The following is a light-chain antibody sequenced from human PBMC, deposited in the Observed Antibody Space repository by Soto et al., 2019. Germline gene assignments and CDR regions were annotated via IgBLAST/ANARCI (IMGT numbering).Light chain of an antibody. V-gene: IGKV3-15*01. CDR1: QSVNAN. CDR2: GAS. CDR3: LQYNDWPRT. Sequence: EILMTQSPATLSVSPGERATLSCRASQSVNANLAWYQQKSGRAPRLLIFGASTRATDIPGRFSGSGSGTEFTLTISSLQPEDFAVYYWLQYNDWPRTFGQGTQ. J-gene: IGKJ1*01.